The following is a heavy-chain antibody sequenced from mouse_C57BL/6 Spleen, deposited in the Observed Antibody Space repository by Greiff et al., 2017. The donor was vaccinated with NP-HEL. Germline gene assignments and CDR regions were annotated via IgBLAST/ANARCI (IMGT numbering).Heavy chain of an antibody. CDR3: VRPLDDYGSSPYYYAMDY. J-gene: IGHJ4*01. CDR2: IRSKSNNYAT. Sequence: EVQLVESGGGLVQPKGSLKLSCAASGFSFNTYAMNWVRQAPGKGLEWVARIRSKSNNYATYYADSVKDRFTISRDDSESMLYLQMNNLKTEYTAMYYCVRPLDDYGSSPYYYAMDYWGQGTSVTVSS. V-gene: IGHV10-1*01. D-gene: IGHD1-1*01. CDR1: GFSFNTYA.